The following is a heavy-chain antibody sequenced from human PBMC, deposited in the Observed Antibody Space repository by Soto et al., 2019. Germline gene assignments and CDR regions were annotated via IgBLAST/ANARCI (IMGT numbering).Heavy chain of an antibody. CDR3: IKEARGHSYARL. Sequence: EVQLLESGGDLVHPGASLRLSCAASGFLSGNYAMDWIRQAPGTGLEWVSAISDSGVNTYYADSVKGRFTISRDNSKNALYLEMKSLRAVDTAVYYCIKEARGHSYARLWGRGTPVTVSS. CDR1: GFLSGNYA. V-gene: IGHV3-23*01. J-gene: IGHJ4*02. CDR2: ISDSGVNT. D-gene: IGHD3-16*01.